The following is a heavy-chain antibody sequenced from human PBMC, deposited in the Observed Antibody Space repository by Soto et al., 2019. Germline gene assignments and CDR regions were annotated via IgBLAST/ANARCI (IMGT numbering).Heavy chain of an antibody. Sequence: QGQLVQSGGEVKKPGASVKVSCKASGYTFTSYGISWVRQAPGQGLEWMGWISAYNGNTKYGQKFQDRVTMTTDTSXTXXYMELRSLRSDDTAVYYCARAGCRSTSCPLDGLDYWGQGTLVTVSS. D-gene: IGHD2-2*01. J-gene: IGHJ4*02. V-gene: IGHV1-18*01. CDR2: ISAYNGNT. CDR1: GYTFTSYG. CDR3: ARAGCRSTSCPLDGLDY.